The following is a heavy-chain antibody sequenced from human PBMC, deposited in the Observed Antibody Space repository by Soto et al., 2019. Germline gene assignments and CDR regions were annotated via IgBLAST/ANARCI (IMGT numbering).Heavy chain of an antibody. CDR1: GDSVSSNNVA. J-gene: IGHJ4*02. Sequence: SQTLSLTCDISGDSVSSNNVAWNWIRQSPSRGLEWLGRTYYRSKWYNDYAISVKSRIIVNPDTSKNRFSLQLNSVTTEDTAMYYCARQYYYGSGTYYNHYFDYWGQGTMVTVSS. CDR3: ARQYYYGSGTYYNHYFDY. CDR2: TYYRSKWYN. D-gene: IGHD3-10*01. V-gene: IGHV6-1*01.